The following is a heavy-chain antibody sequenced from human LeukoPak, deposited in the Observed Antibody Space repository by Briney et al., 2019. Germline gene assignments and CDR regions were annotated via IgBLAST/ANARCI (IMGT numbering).Heavy chain of an antibody. J-gene: IGHJ4*02. CDR2: INHSGST. CDR3: ARLALELRSVSPTFDY. D-gene: IGHD1-7*01. Sequence: ASETLSLTCAVYGGSFSGYYWSWIRQPPGKGLEWIGEINHSGSTNYNPSLKSRVTISVDTSKNQFSLKLSSVTAADTAVYYCARLALELRSVSPTFDYWGQGTLVTVSS. CDR1: GGSFSGYY. V-gene: IGHV4-34*01.